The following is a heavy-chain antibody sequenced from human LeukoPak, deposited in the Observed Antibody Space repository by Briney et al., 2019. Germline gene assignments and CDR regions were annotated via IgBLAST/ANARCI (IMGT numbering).Heavy chain of an antibody. CDR2: IYSGGST. CDR3: ARGGTYAVYYFGMDV. D-gene: IGHD2-8*01. CDR1: GFTVSTNY. V-gene: IGHV3-66*01. J-gene: IGHJ6*02. Sequence: GGSLRLSCVASGFTVSTNYINWVRQAPGKGLEWVSVIYSGGSTNFADSVKGRFTVSRDNSKNTLYLQMNSLRADDTAVYYCARGGTYAVYYFGMDVWGQGTTVTVSS.